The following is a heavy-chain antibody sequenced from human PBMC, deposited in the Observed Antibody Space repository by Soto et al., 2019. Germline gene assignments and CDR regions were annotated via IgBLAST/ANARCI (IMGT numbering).Heavy chain of an antibody. J-gene: IGHJ5*02. CDR3: ARASDSTCYNWFDP. D-gene: IGHD6-13*01. V-gene: IGHV1-69*01. CDR1: GGNFSRNG. Sequence: QVQLVQSGAEVKKPGSSVKISCKTSGGNFSRNGISWVRQAPGQGLEWMGGIIPIFGTTNYAHKFRGRVTVTADESTGRLYMVMNSLRSEDTAVYYCARASDSTCYNWFDPWGQGTLVTFSS. CDR2: IIPIFGTT.